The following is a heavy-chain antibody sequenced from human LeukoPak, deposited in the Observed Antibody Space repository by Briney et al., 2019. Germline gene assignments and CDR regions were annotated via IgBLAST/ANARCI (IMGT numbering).Heavy chain of an antibody. D-gene: IGHD3-10*01. V-gene: IGHV1-8*01. J-gene: IGHJ6*02. CDR1: GYTFSSYD. CDR3: ARIQYYYGSGYYYGMDV. Sequence: GASVKVSCKASGYTFSSYDINWVRQATGQGLEWMGWMNPNSGNTGYAQKFQGRVTMTRNTSISTAYMELSSLRSEDTAVYYRARIQYYYGSGYYYGMDVWGQGTTVTVSS. CDR2: MNPNSGNT.